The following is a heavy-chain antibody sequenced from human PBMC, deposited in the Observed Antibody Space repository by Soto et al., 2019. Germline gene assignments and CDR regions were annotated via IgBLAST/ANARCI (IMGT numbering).Heavy chain of an antibody. CDR1: GFTFSSYT. Sequence: EVQLVESGGGLVKPGGSLRLSCAASGFTFSSYTMTWGRQAPGKGLEWVSSISSSSSDIFYADSVKGRFTISRENAKNSLSLQMNSLRVEDTAVYYCARAYGDYVWEKMLDSWGQGTLVTVSS. D-gene: IGHD4-17*01. CDR3: ARAYGDYVWEKMLDS. V-gene: IGHV3-21*02. CDR2: ISSSSSDI. J-gene: IGHJ5*01.